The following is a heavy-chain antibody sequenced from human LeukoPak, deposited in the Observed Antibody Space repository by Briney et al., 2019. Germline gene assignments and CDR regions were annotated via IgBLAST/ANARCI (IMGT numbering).Heavy chain of an antibody. Sequence: ASVKVSCKASGYTFTSYGISWVRQAPGQGLDWMGWISAYNGNTNYAQKFQGRVIMTTDTSTSTAYMELRSLRSDDTAVYYCTRTCSGGSCYSRDYWGQGTLVTVSS. CDR1: GYTFTSYG. D-gene: IGHD2-15*01. CDR3: TRTCSGGSCYSRDY. CDR2: ISAYNGNT. V-gene: IGHV1-18*01. J-gene: IGHJ4*02.